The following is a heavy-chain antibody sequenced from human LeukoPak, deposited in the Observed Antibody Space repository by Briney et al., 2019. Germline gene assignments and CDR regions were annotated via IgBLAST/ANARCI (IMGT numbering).Heavy chain of an antibody. CDR1: GGSISSYY. J-gene: IGHJ4*02. CDR3: ARHLPDDFWSGSGYYFDY. CDR2: IYYSGST. V-gene: IGHV4-59*08. D-gene: IGHD3-3*01. Sequence: PSETLSLTCTVSGGSISSYYWSWIRQPPGKGLEWIGYIYYSGSTNYNPSLKSRVTIPVDTSKNQFSLKLSSVTAADTAVYYCARHLPDDFWSGSGYYFDYWGQGTLVTVSS.